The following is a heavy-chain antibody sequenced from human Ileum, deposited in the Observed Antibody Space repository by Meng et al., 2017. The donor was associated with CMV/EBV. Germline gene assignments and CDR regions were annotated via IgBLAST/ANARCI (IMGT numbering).Heavy chain of an antibody. CDR3: ARSYSLDFWRGGLDSFYSGMDV. CDR2: IYPDDSDT. CDR1: GYSLSSYW. V-gene: IGHV5-51*01. Sequence: GESLKTPRKGSGYSLSSYWIGWVRQMPGKGLEWMGIIYPDDSDTRYSPSFQGQVTIPADKYISTAYSQWSSLKASDTAMYYCARSYSLDFWRGGLDSFYSGMDVWGQGTAVTVSS. D-gene: IGHD3-3*01. J-gene: IGHJ6*02.